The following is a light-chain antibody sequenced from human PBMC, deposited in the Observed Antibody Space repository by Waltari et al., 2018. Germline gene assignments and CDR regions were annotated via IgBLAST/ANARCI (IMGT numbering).Light chain of an antibody. CDR2: GQN. CDR1: RLRRFY. Sequence: SSELTQDPSVSVALGQTVRNTCQGDRLRRFYERWYQQRPVQAPILVLYGQNNRPPGIPDRFSGSTSGNTASLTITGAQAEDEADYYCHSRDTSSTRVFGGGTRLTV. V-gene: IGLV3-19*01. CDR3: HSRDTSSTRV. J-gene: IGLJ2*01.